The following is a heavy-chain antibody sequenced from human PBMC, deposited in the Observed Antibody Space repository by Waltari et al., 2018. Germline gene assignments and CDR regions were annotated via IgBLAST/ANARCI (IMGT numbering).Heavy chain of an antibody. CDR1: GFPLSSYD. CDR3: ARGGTVTDFDY. J-gene: IGHJ4*01. V-gene: IGHV3-13*01. D-gene: IGHD4-17*01. Sequence: EVQLVESGGGLVQPGGSLRLSCAASGFPLSSYDMHWVRQATGKGLEWVSSIGTADDTYHSGSVKGRFTISRENAKNSLHLQMNALRAEDTAVYYCARGGTVTDFDYWGHGTLVIVSS. CDR2: IGTADDT.